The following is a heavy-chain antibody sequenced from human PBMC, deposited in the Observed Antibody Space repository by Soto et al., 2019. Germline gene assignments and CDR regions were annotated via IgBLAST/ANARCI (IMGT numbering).Heavy chain of an antibody. CDR3: ATIQLWSYFDY. V-gene: IGHV3-30-3*02. CDR2: ISYDESNK. D-gene: IGHD5-18*01. Sequence: GGSLRLSCTVSGFRFDKYATTWVRQAPGKGLEWVAVISYDESNKYYADSVKGRFTISRDNSKNTLYLQMNSLRAEDTAVYYCATIQLWSYFDYWGQGTLVTVSS. CDR1: GFRFDKYA. J-gene: IGHJ4*02.